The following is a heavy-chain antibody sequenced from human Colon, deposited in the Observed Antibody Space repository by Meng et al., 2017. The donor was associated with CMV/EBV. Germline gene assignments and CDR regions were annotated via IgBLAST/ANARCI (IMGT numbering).Heavy chain of an antibody. J-gene: IGHJ4*02. Sequence: GESLKISCAACGFTFSSYDMHWVRQAPGKGLEWVSVISDNGGSTYYADSVKGRFTISRDNSKNTLYLQMNSLRSEDTAVYYCARNENGYGYGRGFFEYWGQGALVTVSS. CDR3: ARNENGYGYGRGFFEY. CDR2: ISDNGGST. CDR1: GFTFSSYD. V-gene: IGHV3-23*01. D-gene: IGHD5-18*01.